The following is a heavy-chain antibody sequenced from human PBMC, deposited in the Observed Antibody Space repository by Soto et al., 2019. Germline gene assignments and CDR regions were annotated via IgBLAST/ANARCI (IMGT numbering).Heavy chain of an antibody. D-gene: IGHD2-21*01. CDR3: ARPLWRDDFNWGYFDL. CDR2: ISYAGSNK. CDR1: GVTFSSYA. V-gene: IGHV3-30-3*01. Sequence: QVQLVESGGGVVQPGRSPRLSCAASGVTFSSYAVHWVRQAPGKGLEWVAVISYAGSNKYYAEAVKGRFTISRDNSKNTLYLQMNSLRAEDTAVYYCARPLWRDDFNWGYFDLWGRGTLVTVSS. J-gene: IGHJ2*01.